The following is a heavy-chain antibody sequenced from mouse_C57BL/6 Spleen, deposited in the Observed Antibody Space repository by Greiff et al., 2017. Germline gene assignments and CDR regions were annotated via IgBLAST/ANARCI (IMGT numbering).Heavy chain of an antibody. CDR1: GYTFTDYN. J-gene: IGHJ3*01. D-gene: IGHD4-1*01. Sequence: VQLQQSGPELVKPGASVKMSCKASGYTFTDYNMHWVKQSHGKSLEWIGYINPNNGGTSYNQKFKGKATLTVNKSSSTAYMELRSLTSADSAVYYCARGTVTGGFAYWGQGTLVTVSA. CDR2: INPNNGGT. CDR3: ARGTVTGGFAY. V-gene: IGHV1-22*01.